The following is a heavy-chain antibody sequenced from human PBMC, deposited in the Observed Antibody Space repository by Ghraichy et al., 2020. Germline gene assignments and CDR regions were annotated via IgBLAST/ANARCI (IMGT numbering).Heavy chain of an antibody. D-gene: IGHD3-3*01. J-gene: IGHJ4*02. V-gene: IGHV3-15*07. Sequence: GESLNISCAASGLTLSNVWMNWVRQAPGKGLEWVGRIRSITGGGTTDYAAPVKGRFTISRDDSQNMLYLQMNSLKTEDTAVYFCATEVITTSGVGDDFWGQGTLVSVSS. CDR1: GLTLSNVW. CDR3: ATEVITTSGVGDDF. CDR2: IRSITGGGTT.